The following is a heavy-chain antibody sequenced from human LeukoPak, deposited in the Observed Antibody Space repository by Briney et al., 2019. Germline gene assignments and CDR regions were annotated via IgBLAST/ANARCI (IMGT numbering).Heavy chain of an antibody. D-gene: IGHD6-19*01. CDR2: IYYSGST. J-gene: IGHJ6*02. CDR3: ASYTYSSGWYYGMDV. V-gene: IGHV4-61*01. Sequence: SETLSLTCTVSGGSVSSGSYYWSRIRQPPGKGLEWIGYIYYSGSTNYNPSLKNRVTISVDTSKNQFSLKLSSVTAADTAVYYCASYTYSSGWYYGMDVWGQGTTVTVSS. CDR1: GGSVSSGSYY.